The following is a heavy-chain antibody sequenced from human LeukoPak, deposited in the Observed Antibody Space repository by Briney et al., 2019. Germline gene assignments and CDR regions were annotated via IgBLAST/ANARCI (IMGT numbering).Heavy chain of an antibody. CDR3: APYYGSGSYYPQYYMDV. CDR2: ISGNAGST. Sequence: GGSLRLSCAASGFTLSSYAMSWVRQAPGKGLEWVSLISGNAGSTYYADSVKGRFTISRDNSKNTLYLQMNSLRAEDTAVYYCAPYYGSGSYYPQYYMDVWGQGTTVTVSS. CDR1: GFTLSSYA. D-gene: IGHD3-10*01. V-gene: IGHV3-23*01. J-gene: IGHJ6*02.